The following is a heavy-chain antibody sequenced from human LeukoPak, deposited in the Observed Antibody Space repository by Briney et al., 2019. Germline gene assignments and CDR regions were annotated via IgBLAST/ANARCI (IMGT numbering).Heavy chain of an antibody. V-gene: IGHV3-48*03. J-gene: IGHJ6*03. CDR2: ISNSGSTI. D-gene: IGHD4-17*01. CDR1: GFTFSSYE. Sequence: GGSLRLSCAASGFTFSSYEMNWVRQAPGKGLEWVSYISNSGSTIYYADSVKGRFTISRDNAKNSLYLQMNSLRAEDTAVYYCARYGQIDYYYMDVWGKGTTVTISS. CDR3: ARYGQIDYYYMDV.